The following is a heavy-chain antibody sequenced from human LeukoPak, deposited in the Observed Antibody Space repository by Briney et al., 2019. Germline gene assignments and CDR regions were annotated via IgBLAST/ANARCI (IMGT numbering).Heavy chain of an antibody. V-gene: IGHV1-69*05. J-gene: IGHJ6*03. Sequence: SVQVSCKASGGPFSSYAISWVRQAPGQGLEWMGGIIPIFGTANYAQKFQGRVTITTDESTSTAYMELSSLGSEDTAVYYCARDRYCSSTSCYPMDVWGKGTTVTVSS. D-gene: IGHD2-2*01. CDR1: GGPFSSYA. CDR3: ARDRYCSSTSCYPMDV. CDR2: IIPIFGTA.